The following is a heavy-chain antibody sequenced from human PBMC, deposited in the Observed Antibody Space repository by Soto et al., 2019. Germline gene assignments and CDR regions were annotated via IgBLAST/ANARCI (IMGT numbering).Heavy chain of an antibody. V-gene: IGHV3-30*18. CDR3: AKDRDSSGWYLDWFDP. Sequence: QVQLVESGGGVVQPGRSLRLSCAASGFTFSSYGMHWVRQAPGKGLEWVAVISYDGTNKYYADSVKGRFTISRDNSKNTLYLQTNSLRAEDKAVYYWAKDRDSSGWYLDWFDPLGQGTVVTVSS. CDR1: GFTFSSYG. D-gene: IGHD6-19*01. J-gene: IGHJ5*02. CDR2: ISYDGTNK.